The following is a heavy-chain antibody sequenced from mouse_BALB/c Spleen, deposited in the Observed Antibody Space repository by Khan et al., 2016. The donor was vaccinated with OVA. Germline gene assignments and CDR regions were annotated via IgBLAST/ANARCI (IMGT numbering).Heavy chain of an antibody. CDR3: AKDRGYYAVDY. Sequence: QMQLEESGPGLVAPSQSLSITCTVSGFSLTSYGVSWVRQPPGKGLEWLGVIWGDGNTNFHSALRSRLSISKDNTTCQVFLMLHSLQTDDTATYYCAKDRGYYAVDYWGQGTSVTVSS. CDR1: GFSLTSYG. V-gene: IGHV2-3*01. CDR2: IWGDGNT. J-gene: IGHJ4*01.